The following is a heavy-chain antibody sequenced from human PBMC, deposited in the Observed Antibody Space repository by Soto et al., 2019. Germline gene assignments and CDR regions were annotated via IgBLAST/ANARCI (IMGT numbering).Heavy chain of an antibody. Sequence: SVNVSCKSSGGTFSSYSISWVRQAPGQGLECMGGIIPIFGTANYAQKFQGRVTITADESTSTAYMELSSLRSEDTAVYYCASAAGTSAYAFDIWGQGTMVTVSS. D-gene: IGHD6-13*01. CDR3: ASAAGTSAYAFDI. J-gene: IGHJ3*02. CDR1: GGTFSSYS. CDR2: IIPIFGTA. V-gene: IGHV1-69*13.